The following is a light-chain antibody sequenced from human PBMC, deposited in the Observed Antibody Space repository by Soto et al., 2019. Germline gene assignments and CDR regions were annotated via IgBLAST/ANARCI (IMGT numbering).Light chain of an antibody. CDR3: QSYDSSLSGRVV. J-gene: IGLJ2*01. Sequence: QSVLTQPPSVSGAPGQRVTISCTGSSSNIGAGYDVHWYQQLPGTAPKLLIYGNSPRPAGVPDRFSGSKSGTSASLAITGLQAEDEADYYCQSYDSSLSGRVVFGGGTKLTVL. CDR2: GNS. CDR1: SSNIGAGYD. V-gene: IGLV1-40*01.